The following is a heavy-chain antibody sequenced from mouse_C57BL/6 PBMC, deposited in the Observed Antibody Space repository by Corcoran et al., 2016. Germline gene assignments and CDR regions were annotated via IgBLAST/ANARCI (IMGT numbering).Heavy chain of an antibody. V-gene: IGHV1-85*01. Sequence: QVQLQQSGPELVKPGASVKLSCKASGYTFTSYDINWVKQRPGQGLEWIGWIYPRDGSTKYNEKFKGKATLTVDTSSSKAYMELHSLTSEDSAVYFCARARTYGSSLAWFAYWGQGTLVTVSA. CDR1: GYTFTSYD. CDR2: IYPRDGST. D-gene: IGHD1-1*01. CDR3: ARARTYGSSLAWFAY. J-gene: IGHJ3*01.